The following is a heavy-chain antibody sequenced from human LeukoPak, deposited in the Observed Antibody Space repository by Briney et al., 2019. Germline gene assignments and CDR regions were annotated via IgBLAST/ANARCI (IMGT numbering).Heavy chain of an antibody. CDR2: FSSSGTGI. CDR3: AREMWDACDI. D-gene: IGHD2-21*01. J-gene: IGHJ3*02. Sequence: RGGSLRLSCGASGFTFRDYYMVWIRQSRGEAREGVSYFSSSGTGIYYADSVKGRFTISRDNAKNSLYMQVNSLRAADMDVYSCAREMWDACDIWGQGTMVTVSS. V-gene: IGHV3-11*01. CDR1: GFTFRDYY.